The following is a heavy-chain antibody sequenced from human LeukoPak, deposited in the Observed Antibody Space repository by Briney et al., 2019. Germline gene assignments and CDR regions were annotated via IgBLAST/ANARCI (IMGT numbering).Heavy chain of an antibody. D-gene: IGHD5-18*01. J-gene: IGHJ4*02. CDR2: INWNGGST. CDR3: ARDRGLTWIQLSTNFDY. CDR1: GFTFDDYG. Sequence: PGGSLRLSCAASGFTFDDYGMSWVRQAPGKGLEWVSGINWNGGSTGYADSVKGRFTISRDNAKNSLYLQMNSLRAEDTAVYYCARDRGLTWIQLSTNFDYWGQGTLVTVSS. V-gene: IGHV3-20*04.